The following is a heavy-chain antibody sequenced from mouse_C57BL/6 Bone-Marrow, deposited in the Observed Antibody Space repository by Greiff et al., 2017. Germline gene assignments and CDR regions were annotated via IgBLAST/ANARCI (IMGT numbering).Heavy chain of an antibody. Sequence: EVQVVESGGGLVKPGGSLKLSCAASGFTFSDYGMHWVRQAPEKGLEWVAYISSGSSTIYYADTVKGRFTISRDNAKNTLFLKMTSLRSEDTGMYYCAREEYSGNAMGYWGQGTSVTVSS. D-gene: IGHD2-12*01. J-gene: IGHJ4*01. V-gene: IGHV5-17*01. CDR2: ISSGSSTI. CDR3: AREEYSGNAMGY. CDR1: GFTFSDYG.